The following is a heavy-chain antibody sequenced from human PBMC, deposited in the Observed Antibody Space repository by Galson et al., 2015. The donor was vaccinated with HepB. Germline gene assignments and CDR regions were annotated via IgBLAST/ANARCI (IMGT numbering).Heavy chain of an antibody. V-gene: IGHV3-21*01. CDR3: ARDSHPYYYDRIVSHYYYGMDV. Sequence: SLRLSCAASGFTFSSYSMNWVRQAPGKGLEWVSSISSSSSYIYYADSVKGRFTISRDNAKNSLYLQMNSLRAEDTAVYYCARDSHPYYYDRIVSHYYYGMDVWGQGTTVTVSS. CDR1: GFTFSSYS. D-gene: IGHD3-22*01. J-gene: IGHJ6*02. CDR2: ISSSSSYI.